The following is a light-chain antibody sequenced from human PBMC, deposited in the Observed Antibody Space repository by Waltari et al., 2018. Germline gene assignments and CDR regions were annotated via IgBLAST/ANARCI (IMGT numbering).Light chain of an antibody. CDR1: SSNIGRNI. J-gene: IGLJ3*02. Sequence: QSVLTQPPSTSGTPGQRVIISCSGSSSNIGRNIVNWYQQLPGSAPKLLIYCNSQRPSGVPDRFSGAKSDTSASLAISGLESDDEADYYCAAWDDSLNGWVFGGGTKLTVL. CDR2: CNS. V-gene: IGLV1-44*01. CDR3: AAWDDSLNGWV.